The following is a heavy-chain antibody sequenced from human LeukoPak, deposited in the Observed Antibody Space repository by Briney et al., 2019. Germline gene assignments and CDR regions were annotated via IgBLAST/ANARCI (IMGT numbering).Heavy chain of an antibody. CDR2: INHSGST. D-gene: IGHD3-3*01. CDR3: ARQAPHYDFWSGYPEDAFDI. J-gene: IGHJ3*02. CDR1: GGSFSGYY. V-gene: IGHV4-34*01. Sequence: PSETLSLTCAVYGGSFSGYYWSWIRQPPGKGLEWIGEINHSGSTNYNPSLKSRVTISVDTSKNQFSLKLSSVTAADTAVYYCARQAPHYDFWSGYPEDAFDIWGQGTMVTVSS.